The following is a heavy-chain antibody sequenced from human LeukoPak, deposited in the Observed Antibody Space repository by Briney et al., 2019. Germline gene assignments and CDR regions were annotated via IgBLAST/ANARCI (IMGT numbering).Heavy chain of an antibody. CDR2: IYPGGTT. CDR3: ARYSGYDGVNWFDP. D-gene: IGHD5-12*01. V-gene: IGHV3-53*01. J-gene: IGHJ5*02. CDR1: GFTVSSKY. Sequence: PGGSLRLSCAASGFTVSSKYMSWVRQAPGKGLEWVSIIYPGGTTYYADSVKGRFTISRDNAKNSLYLQMNSLRAEDTAVYYCARYSGYDGVNWFDPWGQGTLVTVSS.